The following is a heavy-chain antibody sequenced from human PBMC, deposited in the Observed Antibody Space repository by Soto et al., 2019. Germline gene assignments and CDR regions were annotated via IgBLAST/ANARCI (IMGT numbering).Heavy chain of an antibody. CDR3: ASSRYSSSPGYFQH. J-gene: IGHJ1*01. D-gene: IGHD6-13*01. V-gene: IGHV3-48*01. CDR2: ISSSSSTI. Sequence: PGGSLRLSCAASGFTFSSYSMNWVRQAPGKGLEWVSYISSSSSTIYYADSVKGRFTISRDNAKNSLYLQMNSLRAEDTAVYYCASSRYSSSPGYFQHWGQGTLVTVSS. CDR1: GFTFSSYS.